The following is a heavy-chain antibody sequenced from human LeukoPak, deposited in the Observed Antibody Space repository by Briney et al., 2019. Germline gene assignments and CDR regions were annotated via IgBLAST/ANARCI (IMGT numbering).Heavy chain of an antibody. CDR1: GFTFSEYY. Sequence: GGSLRLSCAASGFTFSEYYMSWVRQAPGKGLEWLANIKDDGTVKYYVDSVKGRFTISRDNARNSLYLQMNSLRAEDTAVYYCAGPIWYVSSPWGQGTLVTVSS. D-gene: IGHD6-13*01. CDR2: IKDDGTVK. CDR3: AGPIWYVSSP. J-gene: IGHJ5*02. V-gene: IGHV3-7*01.